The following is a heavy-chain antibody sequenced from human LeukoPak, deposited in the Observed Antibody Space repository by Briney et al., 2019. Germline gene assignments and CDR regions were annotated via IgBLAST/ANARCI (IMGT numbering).Heavy chain of an antibody. Sequence: GASVKVSCKASGYTFTSYGISWVRQAPGQGLEWMGWISAYNGNTNYAQKLQGRVTMSTDTSTSTGYMELRSLRSDDTAVYYCARDGGVDILWFGELLPFDYWGQGTLVTVSS. CDR2: ISAYNGNT. CDR3: ARDGGVDILWFGELLPFDY. CDR1: GYTFTSYG. D-gene: IGHD3-10*01. J-gene: IGHJ4*02. V-gene: IGHV1-18*01.